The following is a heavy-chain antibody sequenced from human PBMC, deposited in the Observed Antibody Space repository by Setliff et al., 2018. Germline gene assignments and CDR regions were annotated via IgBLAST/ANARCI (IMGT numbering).Heavy chain of an antibody. CDR2: IYHSGIT. Sequence: PSETLSLTCTVSGGSISSMSYYWGWIRQPPGKGLEWIGSIYHSGITFYNPSLKSRVTMSLDTSTNQFSLKLRSVTAADTAVYYCARLGGLLVATMPFDYWGQGIPVTVSS. J-gene: IGHJ4*02. CDR1: GGSISSMSYY. D-gene: IGHD5-12*01. CDR3: ARLGGLLVATMPFDY. V-gene: IGHV4-39*01.